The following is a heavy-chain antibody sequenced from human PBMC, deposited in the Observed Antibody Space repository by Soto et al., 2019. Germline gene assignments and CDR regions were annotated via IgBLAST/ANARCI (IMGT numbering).Heavy chain of an antibody. V-gene: IGHV1-69*13. CDR2: IIPIFGTA. J-gene: IGHJ6*02. CDR1: GGTFSSYA. CDR3: ARGYCSGGSCYGYYYYGMDV. D-gene: IGHD2-15*01. Sequence: GASVKVSCKASGGTFSSYAISWVRQAPGQGLEWMGGIIPIFGTANYAQKFQGRVTITADESTSTAYMELSSLRSEDTAVYYYARGYCSGGSCYGYYYYGMDVWGQGTTVTVSS.